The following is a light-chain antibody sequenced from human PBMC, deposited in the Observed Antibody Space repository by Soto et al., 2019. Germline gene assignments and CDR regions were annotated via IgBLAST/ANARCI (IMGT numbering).Light chain of an antibody. J-gene: IGLJ1*01. CDR3: SSYTSSSSGLYV. V-gene: IGLV2-14*01. CDR1: SSDVGGYNY. Sequence: QSALTQPASVSGSPGQSITISCTGTSSDVGGYNYVSWYQQHPGKAPKLMIYEVSNRPSGVSNRFSGSKSGNTASLTISGLQAEDEADYYCSSYTSSSSGLYVFGNGTKVTV. CDR2: EVS.